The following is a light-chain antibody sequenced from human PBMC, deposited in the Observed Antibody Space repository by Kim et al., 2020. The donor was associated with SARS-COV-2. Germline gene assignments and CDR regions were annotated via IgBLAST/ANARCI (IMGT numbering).Light chain of an antibody. CDR2: RGS. CDR1: SSNLGRNY. Sequence: QRVTISCSGGSSNLGRNYVYWYQHVPGAAPKLLIYRGSNRPSGVPDRFAGSKSDNSASLVISGLRSEDEADYYCAAWDDSLSAYVFGTGTKVT. CDR3: AAWDDSLSAYV. V-gene: IGLV1-47*01. J-gene: IGLJ1*01.